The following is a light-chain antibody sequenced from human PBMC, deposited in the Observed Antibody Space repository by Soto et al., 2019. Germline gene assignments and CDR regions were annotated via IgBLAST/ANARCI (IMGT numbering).Light chain of an antibody. CDR2: GAS. CDR3: HQYNDWPRFT. J-gene: IGKJ3*01. V-gene: IGKV3-15*01. Sequence: EIVMTQSPATLSVSPGERATLSCRASQSVGTDLAWYQQKPGQAPRRLIYGASTRATGIPARCSGSGSGTEFTLTINSLQSEDLAVYYCHQYNDWPRFTFGPGTKVEIK. CDR1: QSVGTD.